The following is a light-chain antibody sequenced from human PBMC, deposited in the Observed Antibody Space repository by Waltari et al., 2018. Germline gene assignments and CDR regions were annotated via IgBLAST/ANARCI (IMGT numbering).Light chain of an antibody. CDR1: QSLVFGDGNTC. J-gene: IGKJ2*01. CDR3: MQGTHWPYT. V-gene: IGKV2-30*01. Sequence: DAVMTQSPLSLPVTPGQPASISCRSTQSLVFGDGNTCLNWFHQRPGQSPRRLIYKVSNRDSGVPDRFSGSGSGTDFTLRISRVEAEDVGVYYCMQGTHWPYTFGQGTKVEI. CDR2: KVS.